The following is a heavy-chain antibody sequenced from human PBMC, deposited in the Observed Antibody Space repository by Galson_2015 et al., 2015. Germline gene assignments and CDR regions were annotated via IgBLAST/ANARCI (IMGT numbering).Heavy chain of an antibody. J-gene: IGHJ5*02. D-gene: IGHD2-2*01. CDR3: ARDPAERGSTSSCSWNCFDP. V-gene: IGHV1-18*01. CDR1: GYRFSNYG. CDR2: ISTYSDNT. Sequence: SVRLSCKASGYRFSNYGITWVRQAPGQGLEWMAWISTYSDNTAYAQKFQGRVTFTTDTSTTTVYIDMTSVTSDDPAVDYCARDPAERGSTSSCSWNCFDPWGQGTLVTVSS.